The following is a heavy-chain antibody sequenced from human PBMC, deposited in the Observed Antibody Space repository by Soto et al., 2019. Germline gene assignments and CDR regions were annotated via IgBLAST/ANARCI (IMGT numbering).Heavy chain of an antibody. J-gene: IGHJ4*02. CDR1: GGSISSGNW. CDR3: ARNVRYYFDY. CDR2: IYHSGIT. V-gene: IGHV4-4*02. Sequence: GGSISSGNWWSWVRQSPGKELEWIGEIYHSGITNYNPSLKSRVTISVDNSENQLSLSLNSVTAADTAVYYCARNVRYYFDYWGQGTLVTVSS.